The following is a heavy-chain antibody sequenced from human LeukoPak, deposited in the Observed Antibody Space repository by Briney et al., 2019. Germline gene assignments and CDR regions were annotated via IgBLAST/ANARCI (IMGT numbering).Heavy chain of an antibody. V-gene: IGHV4-31*03. D-gene: IGHD6-13*01. Sequence: SQTLSLTCTVSGGSISSGGYYWSWIRQHPGKGLEWIGYIYYSGSTYYNPSLKSRVTISVDTSKNQFSLKLSSVTAADTAVYYCARGVFGQQLVRATYYYCYYMDVWGKGTTVTVSS. CDR3: ARGVFGQQLVRATYYYCYYMDV. J-gene: IGHJ6*03. CDR2: IYYSGST. CDR1: GGSISSGGYY.